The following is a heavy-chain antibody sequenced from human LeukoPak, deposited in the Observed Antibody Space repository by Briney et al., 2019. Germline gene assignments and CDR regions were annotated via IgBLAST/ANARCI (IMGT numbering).Heavy chain of an antibody. CDR2: VYHSGST. Sequence: SETLSLTCAVSDYSISSGDYWGWIRQPPGKGLEWIGSVYHSGSTHYSPSLKSRVTISVDTSKNQFSLKLRSVTAADTAVYYCARNDSSGYFDYWGLGTLVTVSS. D-gene: IGHD3-22*01. CDR3: ARNDSSGYFDY. V-gene: IGHV4-38-2*01. J-gene: IGHJ4*02. CDR1: DYSISSGDY.